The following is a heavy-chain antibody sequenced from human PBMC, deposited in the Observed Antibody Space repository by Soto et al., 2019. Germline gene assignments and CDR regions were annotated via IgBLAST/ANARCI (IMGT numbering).Heavy chain of an antibody. J-gene: IGHJ6*02. CDR1: GYTFTGYY. V-gene: IGHV1-2*02. Sequence: QVQLVQSGAEVKKPGASVKVSCKASGYTFTGYYMHWVRQAPGQGLEWMGWINPNSGGTNYAQKFQGRVTMTTDTPTTTAYMELRSLTSDDTAVYYCAREGFCSSGSCALYSHEYFGMDVWGPGTTVTVSS. CDR2: INPNSGGT. CDR3: AREGFCSSGSCALYSHEYFGMDV. D-gene: IGHD2-15*01.